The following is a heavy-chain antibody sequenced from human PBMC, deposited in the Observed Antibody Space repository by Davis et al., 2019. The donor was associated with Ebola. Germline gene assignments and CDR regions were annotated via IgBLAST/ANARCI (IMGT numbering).Heavy chain of an antibody. CDR1: GFTFSSYS. V-gene: IGHV3-21*01. Sequence: GESLKISCAASGFTFSSYSMNWVRQAPGKGLEWVSSIGSGSSNIYYADSVKGRFTISRDDAKNSLYLQMNSLRADDTAIYYCLGRSFDYWGQGTLVTVSS. J-gene: IGHJ4*02. CDR2: IGSGSSNI. CDR3: LGRSFDY.